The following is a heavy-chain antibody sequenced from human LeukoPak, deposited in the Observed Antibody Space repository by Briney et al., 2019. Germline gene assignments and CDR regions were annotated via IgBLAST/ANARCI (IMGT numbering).Heavy chain of an antibody. CDR1: GGSISSGGYY. CDR3: ARESAGSGVDY. D-gene: IGHD3-10*01. J-gene: IGHJ4*02. V-gene: IGHV4-31*03. Sequence: SQTLSLTCTVSGGSISSGGYYWSWIRQHPGKGLEWIGYIYYSGSTYYNPSLKSRVTISVDTSKNQFSLKLSSVTAADTAVYYCARESAGSGVDYWGQGTLVTVSS. CDR2: IYYSGST.